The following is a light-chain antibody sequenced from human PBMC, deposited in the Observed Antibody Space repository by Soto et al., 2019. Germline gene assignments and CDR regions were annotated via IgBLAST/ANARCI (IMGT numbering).Light chain of an antibody. J-gene: IGKJ1*01. CDR2: KAS. Sequence: DIQMTQYPYTLSASVGDRVTITCRASQSISIWLAWYQQKPGKAPKLLIYKASTLKSGVPSRFSGSGSGTEFTLTISSLQPDDFATYYCQQYNSYSEAFGQGTKVDIK. CDR1: QSISIW. V-gene: IGKV1-5*03. CDR3: QQYNSYSEA.